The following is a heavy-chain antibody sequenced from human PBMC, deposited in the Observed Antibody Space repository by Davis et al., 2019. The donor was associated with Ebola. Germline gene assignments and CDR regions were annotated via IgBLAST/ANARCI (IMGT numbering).Heavy chain of an antibody. Sequence: GESLKISCKGSGYSFTSYWISWVRQMPGKGLEWMGRIDPGDSYTNYSPSFEGHVTISVEKSITTAYLQWSSLKASDTAMYYCARQPPGQFNFDYWGQGTLVTVSS. CDR3: ARQPPGQFNFDY. J-gene: IGHJ4*02. CDR1: GYSFTSYW. V-gene: IGHV5-10-1*01. CDR2: IDPGDSYT. D-gene: IGHD5-24*01.